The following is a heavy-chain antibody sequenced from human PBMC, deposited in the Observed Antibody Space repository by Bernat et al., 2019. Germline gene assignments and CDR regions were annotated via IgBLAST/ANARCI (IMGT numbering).Heavy chain of an antibody. CDR2: ISYDGSNK. CDR3: AKDGSSSWLYYYYYGMDV. J-gene: IGHJ6*02. V-gene: IGHV3-30*18. CDR1: GFTFSSYG. D-gene: IGHD6-13*01. Sequence: QVQLVESGGGVVQPGRSLRLSCSASGFTFSSYGMHWVRQAPGKGLEWVAVISYDGSNKYYADSVKGRFTISRDNSKNTLYLQMNSLRAEDTAVYYCAKDGSSSWLYYYYYGMDVWGQGTTVTVSS.